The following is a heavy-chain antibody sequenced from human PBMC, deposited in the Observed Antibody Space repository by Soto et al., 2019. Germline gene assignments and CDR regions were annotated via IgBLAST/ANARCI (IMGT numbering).Heavy chain of an antibody. Sequence: QVQLQQWGAGLLKPSETLSLTCAVYGGSFSGYYWSWIRQPPGKGLEWIGEINHSGSTNYNPSLKRRVTISVDTSKNQFSLKLSSVTAADTAVYYCAAQLAAAGSSPSGWFDPWGQGTLVTVSS. CDR2: INHSGST. CDR1: GGSFSGYY. V-gene: IGHV4-34*01. J-gene: IGHJ5*02. D-gene: IGHD6-13*01. CDR3: AAQLAAAGSSPSGWFDP.